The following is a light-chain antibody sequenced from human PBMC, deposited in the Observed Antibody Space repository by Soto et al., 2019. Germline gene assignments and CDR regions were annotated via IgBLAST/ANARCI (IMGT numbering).Light chain of an antibody. CDR2: DAS. CDR3: QQYNTYSPWT. Sequence: DIQMTQSPSTLSASVGDRVTITCRASQSISSWLAWYQQKPGKAPELLIYDASSLESGVPSRFSGSGSGTEFTLTISSLQPDDFATYYCQQYNTYSPWTFGQGTKV. V-gene: IGKV1-5*01. CDR1: QSISSW. J-gene: IGKJ1*01.